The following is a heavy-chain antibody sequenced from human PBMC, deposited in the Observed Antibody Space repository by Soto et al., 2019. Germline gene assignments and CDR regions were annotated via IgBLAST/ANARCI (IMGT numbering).Heavy chain of an antibody. Sequence: EVYLVESGGGLVQPGGSVRLSCSASGFTLSGFWLNWVRQAPGKGLMGVSHVSPDGSDKAYADFGKGRFSISRDDSRDTVYLQLNSLRAEDTAIYYCVRDGESLLPYDPWGQGTLFTVSS. J-gene: IGHJ5*02. V-gene: IGHV3-74*01. CDR3: VRDGESLLPYDP. D-gene: IGHD3-10*01. CDR2: VSPDGSDK. CDR1: GFTLSGFW.